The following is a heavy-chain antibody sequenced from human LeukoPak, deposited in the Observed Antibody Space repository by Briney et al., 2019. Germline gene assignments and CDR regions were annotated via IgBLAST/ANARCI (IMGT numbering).Heavy chain of an antibody. CDR2: ISYDGSNK. V-gene: IGHV3-30-3*01. J-gene: IGHJ4*02. CDR3: ARDKDYGDY. Sequence: GRSLRLSCAASGXAFSSYAIHWVRQAPGKGLEWGAVISYDGSNKYYADSVKGRFTISRDNSKNTLYLQMNSLRAEDTAVYYCARDKDYGDYWGQGTLVTVSS. CDR1: GXAFSSYA.